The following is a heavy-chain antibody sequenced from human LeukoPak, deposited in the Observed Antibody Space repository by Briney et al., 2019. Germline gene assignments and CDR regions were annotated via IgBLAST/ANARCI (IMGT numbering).Heavy chain of an antibody. J-gene: IGHJ4*02. CDR2: ISGSGGST. CDR3: AKVFWSGYYTGDY. D-gene: IGHD3-3*01. Sequence: GGSLRPSCAASGFTFSSYAMSWVRQAPGKGLEWVSAISGSGGSTYYADSVKGRFTISRDNSKNTLYLQMNSLRAEDTAVYYCAKVFWSGYYTGDYWGQGTLVTISS. CDR1: GFTFSSYA. V-gene: IGHV3-23*01.